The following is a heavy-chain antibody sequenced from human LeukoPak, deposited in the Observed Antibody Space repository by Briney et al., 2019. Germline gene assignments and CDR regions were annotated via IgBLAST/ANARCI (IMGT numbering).Heavy chain of an antibody. CDR3: VRDGEQWLVRPVRFDY. V-gene: IGHV1-46*01. D-gene: IGHD6-19*01. Sequence: GASVKVSCKASGYPFTTSYIHWVRQAPGQGLEWMAIINPSGGITNYAQKFQGRVTMTRDMSTNTVYMELNSLSFEDTAVYYCVRDGEQWLVRPVRFDYWGQGTLVTVSS. CDR1: GYPFTTSY. CDR2: INPSGGIT. J-gene: IGHJ4*02.